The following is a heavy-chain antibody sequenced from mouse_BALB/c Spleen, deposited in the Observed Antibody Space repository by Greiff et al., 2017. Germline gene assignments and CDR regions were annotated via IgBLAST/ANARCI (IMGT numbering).Heavy chain of an antibody. Sequence: VQLQQSGAELVRPGTSVKVSCKASGYAFTNYLIEWVKQRPGQGLEWIGVINPGSGGTNYNEKFKGKATLTADKSSSTAYMQLSSLTSDDSAVYFCARREYGNYEDYAMDYWGQGTSVTVSS. J-gene: IGHJ4*01. CDR1: GYAFTNYL. CDR3: ARREYGNYEDYAMDY. CDR2: INPGSGGT. V-gene: IGHV1-54*03. D-gene: IGHD2-10*02.